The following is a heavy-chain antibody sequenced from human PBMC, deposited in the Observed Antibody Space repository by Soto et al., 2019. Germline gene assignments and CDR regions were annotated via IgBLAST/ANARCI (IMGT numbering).Heavy chain of an antibody. CDR3: ARSLSTSPDC. CDR1: VFTFSSYW. CDR2: INGDGSYT. D-gene: IGHD2-2*01. V-gene: IGHV3-74*01. Sequence: GWSLRLSCASSVFTFSSYWMHWVRQAPGKGLVWVSRINGDGSYTGYADSVKGRFTISRDNAKNTLYLQMNILRAEDTAVYFCARSLSTSPDCWGQGTLVTVSS. J-gene: IGHJ4*02.